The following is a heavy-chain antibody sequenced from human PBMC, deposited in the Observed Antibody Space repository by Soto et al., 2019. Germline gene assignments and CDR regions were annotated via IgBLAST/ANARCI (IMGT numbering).Heavy chain of an antibody. CDR1: GFTFSSYG. CDR3: AKDQRPVVVAAPSDY. J-gene: IGHJ4*02. D-gene: IGHD2-15*01. CDR2: ISYDGSNK. Sequence: QVQLVESGGGVVQPGGSLRLSCAASGFTFSSYGMHWVRQAPGKGLEWVAVISYDGSNKYYADSVKGRFTISRDNSKNTLYLQMNSLRAEDTAVYYCAKDQRPVVVAAPSDYWGQGTLVTVSS. V-gene: IGHV3-30*18.